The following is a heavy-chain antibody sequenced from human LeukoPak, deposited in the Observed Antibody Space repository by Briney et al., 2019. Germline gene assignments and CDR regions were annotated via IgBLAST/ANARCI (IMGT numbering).Heavy chain of an antibody. CDR2: IYYSGST. V-gene: IGHV4-59*01. Sequence: SETLSLTCTVSGGSINTFYWSWIRQPPGKGLEWIGYIYYSGSTNYNPSLKSRVTISVDTSKNQFSLKLSSVTAADTAVYYCAGYSGYDYRFDYWGQGTLVTVSS. CDR3: AGYSGYDYRFDY. CDR1: GGSINTFY. D-gene: IGHD5-12*01. J-gene: IGHJ4*02.